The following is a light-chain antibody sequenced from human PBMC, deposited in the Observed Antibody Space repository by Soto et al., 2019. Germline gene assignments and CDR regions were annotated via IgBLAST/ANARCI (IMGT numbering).Light chain of an antibody. CDR2: GAS. CDR3: QQYNNWGT. V-gene: IGKV3-15*01. CDR1: QSVSSN. J-gene: IGKJ2*01. Sequence: EIVMTQSPATLSVSPGERATLSCRASQSVSSNLAWYQQKPGQAPRLLIYGASTRATGIPARFSGSGSGTEFPLTISSLQSEDFAVYYCQQYNNWGTFGQVTKLEIK.